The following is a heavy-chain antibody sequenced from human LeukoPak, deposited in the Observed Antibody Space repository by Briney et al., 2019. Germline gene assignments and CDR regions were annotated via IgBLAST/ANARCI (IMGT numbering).Heavy chain of an antibody. CDR3: ARDELRIPESFDY. V-gene: IGHV1-46*01. CDR1: GYTFTSYY. D-gene: IGHD1-14*01. CDR2: INPSGGST. Sequence: ASVKVSCKASGYTFTSYYMHWERQAPGQGLEWMGIINPSGGSTSYAQKLQGRVTMTTDTSTSTAYMELRSLRSDDTAVYYCARDELRIPESFDYWGQGTLVTVSS. J-gene: IGHJ4*02.